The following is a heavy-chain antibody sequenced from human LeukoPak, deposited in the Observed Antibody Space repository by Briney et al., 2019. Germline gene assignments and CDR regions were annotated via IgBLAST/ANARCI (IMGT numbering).Heavy chain of an antibody. V-gene: IGHV4-59*01. CDR3: ARAALQGNWFDP. CDR2: IYYSGST. D-gene: IGHD6-25*01. J-gene: IGHJ5*02. Sequence: PSETLSLTCTVSGGSISSYYWSWIRQPPGKGLEWIGYIYYSGSTNYNPSLKSRVTISVDTSKNQFSLKLSSVTAADTAVYYCARAALQGNWFDPWGQGTLVIVSS. CDR1: GGSISSYY.